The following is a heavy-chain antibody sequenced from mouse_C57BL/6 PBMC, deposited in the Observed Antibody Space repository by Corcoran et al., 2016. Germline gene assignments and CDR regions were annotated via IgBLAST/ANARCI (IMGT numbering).Heavy chain of an antibody. Sequence: EVQLQQSGPELVKPGASVKISCKASGYTFTGYYMSWVKQSHGKSLEWIGDINPNNGGTSYNQKFKGKATLTVDKSSSTAYMELRSLTSEDSAVDYCARSRDWDDYAMDYWGQGTSVTVSS. CDR2: INPNNGGT. V-gene: IGHV1-26*01. J-gene: IGHJ4*01. D-gene: IGHD4-1*01. CDR1: GYTFTGYY. CDR3: ARSRDWDDYAMDY.